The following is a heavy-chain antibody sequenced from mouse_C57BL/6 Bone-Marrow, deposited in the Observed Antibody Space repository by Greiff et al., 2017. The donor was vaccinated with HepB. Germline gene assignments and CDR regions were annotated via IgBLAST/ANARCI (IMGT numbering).Heavy chain of an antibody. CDR1: GYTFTDYE. Sequence: VQLQQSGAELVRPGASVTLSCKASGYTFTDYEMHWVKQTPVHGLEWIGAIDPETGGTAYNQKFKGKAILTADKSSSTAYMELRSLTSEDSAVYYCTSITTVVATKDYWGQGTSVTVSS. D-gene: IGHD1-1*01. CDR2: IDPETGGT. V-gene: IGHV1-15*01. CDR3: TSITTVVATKDY. J-gene: IGHJ4*01.